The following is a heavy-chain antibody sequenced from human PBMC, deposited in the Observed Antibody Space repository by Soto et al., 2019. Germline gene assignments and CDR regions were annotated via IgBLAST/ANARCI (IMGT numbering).Heavy chain of an antibody. CDR1: GFTFSSYN. Sequence: GGSLRLSCAASGFTFSSYNMNWVRQAPGKALEWVSYISSSSSTIYYADSVKGRFTISRDNAKNSLYLEMNSLRDEDTAVYYCARADWAIAPAGDYWGQGTRVTVSS. V-gene: IGHV3-48*02. CDR2: ISSSSSTI. CDR3: ARADWAIAPAGDY. J-gene: IGHJ4*02. D-gene: IGHD6-25*01.